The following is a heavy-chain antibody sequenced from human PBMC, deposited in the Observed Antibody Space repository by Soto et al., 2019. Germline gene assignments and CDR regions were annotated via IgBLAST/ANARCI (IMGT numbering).Heavy chain of an antibody. CDR3: ARDGVGGGHKNYYGMDV. CDR2: ISAYNGNT. CDR1: GGTFSSYA. D-gene: IGHD1-26*01. J-gene: IGHJ6*02. V-gene: IGHV1-18*01. Sequence: QVQLVQSGAEVKKPGSSVKVSCKASGGTFSSYAISWVRQAPGQGLEWMGWISAYNGNTNYAQKLQGRVTMTTDTSTSTAYMELRSLRSDDTAVYYCARDGVGGGHKNYYGMDVWGQGTTVTVSS.